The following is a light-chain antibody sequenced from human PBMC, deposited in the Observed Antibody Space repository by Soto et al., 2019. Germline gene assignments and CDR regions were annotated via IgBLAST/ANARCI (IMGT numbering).Light chain of an antibody. J-gene: IGLJ2*01. Sequence: QSALTQPASVSASPGQSIAISCTGTSSDVGAYNYVSWYQQHPGKAPKLMIYDVSSRPSGISNRFFGSKSGNTASLTISGLQAEDEGDYYCSSYTSSSSYVVFGGGTKLTVL. CDR2: DVS. V-gene: IGLV2-14*03. CDR3: SSYTSSSSYVV. CDR1: SSDVGAYNY.